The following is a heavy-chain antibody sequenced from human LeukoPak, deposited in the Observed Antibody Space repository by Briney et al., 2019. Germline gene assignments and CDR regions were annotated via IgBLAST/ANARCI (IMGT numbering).Heavy chain of an antibody. D-gene: IGHD2-2*01. J-gene: IGHJ4*02. CDR1: GFTFSSYS. CDR3: ARDLSSTGIDY. Sequence: KAGGSLRLSCAASGFTFSSYSMNWVRQAPGKGLEWVSSISSSSSYIYYADSVKGRFTISRDNAKNSLYLQMNSLRAEDTAVYYCARDLSSTGIDYWGQGTLVTVSS. CDR2: ISSSSSYI. V-gene: IGHV3-21*01.